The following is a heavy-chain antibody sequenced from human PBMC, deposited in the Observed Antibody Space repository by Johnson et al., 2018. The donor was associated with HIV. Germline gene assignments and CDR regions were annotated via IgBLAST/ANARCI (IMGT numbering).Heavy chain of an antibody. V-gene: IGHV3-7*01. CDR1: GFTFSSYW. CDR2: IKQDGSEK. D-gene: IGHD2-2*01. CDR3: AREDCSSTRCSDEVGGAFDI. J-gene: IGHJ3*02. Sequence: EVQLVESGGGLVQPGGSLRLSCAASGFTFSSYWMSWVRQAPGQGLEWVANIKQDGSEKYYVDSVEGRFTLSRDNAKNSLFMKMNSLRAGDTAVYYCAREDCSSTRCSDEVGGAFDIWGQGTMVTVSS.